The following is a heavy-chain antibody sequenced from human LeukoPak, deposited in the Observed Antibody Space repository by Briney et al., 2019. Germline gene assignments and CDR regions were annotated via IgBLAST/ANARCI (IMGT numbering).Heavy chain of an antibody. CDR3: ARKGKSSGWYYFDY. J-gene: IGHJ4*02. Sequence: EASVKVSCKASGYTFTSYGISWVRQAPGQGLEWMGWISAYNGNTNYAQKLQGRVTMTTDTSTSTAYMELRSLRSDDTAVYYCARKGKSSGWYYFDYWGLGTLVTVSS. V-gene: IGHV1-18*01. CDR2: ISAYNGNT. D-gene: IGHD6-19*01. CDR1: GYTFTSYG.